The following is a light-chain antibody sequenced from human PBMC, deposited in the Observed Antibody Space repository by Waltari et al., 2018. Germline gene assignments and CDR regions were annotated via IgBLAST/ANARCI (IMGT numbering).Light chain of an antibody. Sequence: DIQMTQSPSSLPPSVGETVPITCKASQGIGNNLNWYQQKPGKAPKLLIYRASSLQSGIPSRFSGSGSGTDFTLTISSLQPEDFATYYCQQGYSYPRTFGQGAKVEIK. CDR1: QGIGNN. CDR3: QQGYSYPRT. V-gene: IGKV1-16*01. CDR2: RAS. J-gene: IGKJ1*01.